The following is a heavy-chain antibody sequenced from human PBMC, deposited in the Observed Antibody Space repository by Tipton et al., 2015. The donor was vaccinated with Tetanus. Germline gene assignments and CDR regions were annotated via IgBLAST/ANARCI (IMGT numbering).Heavy chain of an antibody. CDR3: AKDRTLSMVRDTRSFDY. CDR2: ITSTSSTM. Sequence: SLRLSCAASGFTLSSFHMSWVRQAPGKGLEWVSYITSTSSTMSYADSVKGRFTISRDNSKNTLYLQMNSLRAEDTAVYYCAKDRTLSMVRDTRSFDYWGQGTLVTVSS. J-gene: IGHJ4*02. D-gene: IGHD3-10*01. V-gene: IGHV3-48*01. CDR1: GFTLSSFH.